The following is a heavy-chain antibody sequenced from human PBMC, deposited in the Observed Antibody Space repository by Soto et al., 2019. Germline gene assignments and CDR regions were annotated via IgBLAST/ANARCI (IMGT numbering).Heavy chain of an antibody. CDR2: MNPNSGNT. CDR3: ARRVGYCSSTSCYTGWFDP. J-gene: IGHJ5*02. V-gene: IGHV1-8*01. CDR1: GYTFTSYD. D-gene: IGHD2-2*02. Sequence: VASVKVSCKASGYTFTSYDINWVRQATGQGLEWVGWMNPNSGNTGYAQKFQGRVTMTRNTSISTAYMELSSLKASDTAMYYCARRVGYCSSTSCYTGWFDPWGQGTLVTVSS.